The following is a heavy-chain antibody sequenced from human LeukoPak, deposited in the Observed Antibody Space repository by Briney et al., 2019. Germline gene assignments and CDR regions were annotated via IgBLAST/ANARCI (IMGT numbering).Heavy chain of an antibody. J-gene: IGHJ4*02. CDR2: ISGSGGST. V-gene: IGHV3-23*01. CDR1: GFTFSSYA. D-gene: IGHD3-22*01. Sequence: GGSLRLSCVGSGFTFSSYAMSWVRRAPGKGLEWVSVISGSGGSTNHADSVKGRFTISRDNSKNTLYLQTNSLRAEDTAVYYCAKDVDSSGYPTYFFDHGGQGTLLTVSS. CDR3: AKDVDSSGYPTYFFDH.